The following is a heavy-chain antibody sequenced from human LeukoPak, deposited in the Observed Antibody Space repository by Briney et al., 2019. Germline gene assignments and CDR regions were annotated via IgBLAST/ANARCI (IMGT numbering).Heavy chain of an antibody. Sequence: GGALRLSCGASGLIVSSFEMKWVRQAPGKGLEWVSYISSSGGTIYYADSVKGRFTISRDNAKNSLYLQMNSLRAEDTAVYYCAREGGVNYYDLDYFDYWGQGTLITASS. D-gene: IGHD3-22*01. J-gene: IGHJ4*02. CDR3: AREGGVNYYDLDYFDY. V-gene: IGHV3-48*03. CDR2: ISSSGGTI. CDR1: GLIVSSFE.